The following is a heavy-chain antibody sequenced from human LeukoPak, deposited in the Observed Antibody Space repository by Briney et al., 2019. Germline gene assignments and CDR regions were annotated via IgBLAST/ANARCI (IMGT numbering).Heavy chain of an antibody. V-gene: IGHV1-69*13. D-gene: IGHD3-10*01. J-gene: IGHJ3*02. Sequence: ASVKVSCKGSGGTFSSYAISWVRQAPGQGLERMGGSIPIFGTANYAQKFQGRVTLPADESTSTAYMELSSLRSEDTAVYYCARGPYGSGSPGDAFDMWGQGTMVTVSS. CDR2: SIPIFGTA. CDR3: ARGPYGSGSPGDAFDM. CDR1: GGTFSSYA.